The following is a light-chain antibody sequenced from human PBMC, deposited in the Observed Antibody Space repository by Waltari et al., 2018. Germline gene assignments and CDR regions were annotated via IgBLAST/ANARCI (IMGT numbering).Light chain of an antibody. Sequence: EIVMTQSPATLSVSPGERATLSCRASQSVSSNLAWYQQKPGQAPRLLIYGASTRATGIPARFSGSGSGTEFTLTISSLQSADFAVYYCQQYNNWPPHTFGGGTKVEIK. V-gene: IGKV3-15*01. CDR2: GAS. CDR3: QQYNNWPPHT. J-gene: IGKJ4*01. CDR1: QSVSSN.